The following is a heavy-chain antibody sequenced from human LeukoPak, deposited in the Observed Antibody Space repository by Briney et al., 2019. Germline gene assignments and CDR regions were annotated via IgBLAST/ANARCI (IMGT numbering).Heavy chain of an antibody. CDR3: ARETDGIFDF. V-gene: IGHV3-48*03. CDR2: ISGSGSTI. J-gene: IGHJ4*02. Sequence: PGGSLRLSCAASGFTFSSHKMHWVRQAPGKGLEWVSYISGSGSTIHYADSVKGRFTISRDNAKNSLYLQMNSLRAEDTSVYYCARETDGIFDFWSQGTLVTVSS. D-gene: IGHD3-3*01. CDR1: GFTFSSHK.